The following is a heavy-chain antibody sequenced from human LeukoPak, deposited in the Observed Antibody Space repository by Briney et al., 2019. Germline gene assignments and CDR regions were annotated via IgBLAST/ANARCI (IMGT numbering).Heavy chain of an antibody. V-gene: IGHV3-48*03. CDR1: GFTFSSYE. J-gene: IGHJ4*02. D-gene: IGHD5-18*01. Sequence: GGSLRLSCAASGFTFSSYEMNWVRQAPGKGLEWVSYISSSGSTIYYADSVKGRFTISRDNAKNSLYLQMNSLIAEDTAVYYCARDAGYSYGYADYWGQGTLVTVSS. CDR3: ARDAGYSYGYADY. CDR2: ISSSGSTI.